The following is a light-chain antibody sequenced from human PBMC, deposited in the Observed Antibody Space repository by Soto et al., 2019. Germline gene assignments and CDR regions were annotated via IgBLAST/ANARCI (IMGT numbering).Light chain of an antibody. V-gene: IGLV2-23*01. CDR2: EGS. CDR3: CSYADSSRIYV. CDR1: SSDVGSYNL. J-gene: IGLJ1*01. Sequence: QSALTQPASVSGSPGQSITISCTGTSSDVGSYNLVSWYQQHPGKAPKLMIYEGSKRPSGISNRFSGSKSGNPASLTISGLQAEDEAEYYCCSYADSSRIYVFGSGTKLTVL.